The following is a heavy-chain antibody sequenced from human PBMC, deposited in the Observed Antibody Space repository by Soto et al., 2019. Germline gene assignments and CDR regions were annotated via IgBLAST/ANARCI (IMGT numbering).Heavy chain of an antibody. D-gene: IGHD2-2*01. CDR2: IYYSGST. J-gene: IGHJ4*02. V-gene: IGHV4-31*03. Sequence: QVQLQESGPGLVKPSQTLSLTCTVSGGSISSGGYYWSWIRQYPGKGLEWIGYIYYSGSTYYNPSLKSRVTISVDTSKNQFSLRLSSVTAADTAVYYCATIVVPAAPFDYWGQGTLVTVSS. CDR3: ATIVVPAAPFDY. CDR1: GGSISSGGYY.